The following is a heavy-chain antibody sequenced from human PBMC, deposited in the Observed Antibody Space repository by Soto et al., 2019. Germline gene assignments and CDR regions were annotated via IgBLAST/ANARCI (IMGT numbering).Heavy chain of an antibody. D-gene: IGHD3-22*01. V-gene: IGHV4-34*01. CDR1: GGSFSDYY. J-gene: IGHJ4*02. CDR2: ITQSGGT. CDR3: ARRTYFDSSGYYRPRYYFDY. Sequence: SETLSLTCAVYGGSFSDYYWSWIRQPPGSGLEWIGEITQSGGTKHNPSLKSRVTISVDTSKNQFSLKLTSVTAADTAVYYCARRTYFDSSGYYRPRYYFDYWGQGSLVTVS.